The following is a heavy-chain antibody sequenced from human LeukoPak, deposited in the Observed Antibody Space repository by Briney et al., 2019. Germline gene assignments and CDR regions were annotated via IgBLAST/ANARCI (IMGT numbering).Heavy chain of an antibody. D-gene: IGHD1-1*01. J-gene: IGHJ4*02. CDR3: ARGRSTTGFDY. CDR1: GYTFTSYD. V-gene: IGHV1-8*03. CDR2: MNPNSGNT. Sequence: ASVKVSRKASGYTFTSYDINWVRQATGQGLEWMGWMNPNSGNTGYAQKFQGRVTITRNTSISTAYMELSSLRSEDTAVYYCARGRSTTGFDYWGQGTLVTVSS.